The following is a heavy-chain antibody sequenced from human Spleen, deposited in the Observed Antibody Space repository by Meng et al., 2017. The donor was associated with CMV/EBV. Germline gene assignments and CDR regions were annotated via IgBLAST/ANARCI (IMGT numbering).Heavy chain of an antibody. J-gene: IGHJ6*02. CDR1: GGSFSGYY. D-gene: IGHD6-13*01. CDR2: INHSGST. V-gene: IGHV4-34*01. CDR3: ARGRNRVAAAGTDGGYYYYYYGMDV. Sequence: SETLSLTCAVYGGSFSGYYWSWIRQPPGKGLEWIGEINHSGSTNYNPSLKSRVTISVDTSKNQFSLKLSSVTAADTAVYYCARGRNRVAAAGTDGGYYYYYYGMDVWGQGTTVTVSS.